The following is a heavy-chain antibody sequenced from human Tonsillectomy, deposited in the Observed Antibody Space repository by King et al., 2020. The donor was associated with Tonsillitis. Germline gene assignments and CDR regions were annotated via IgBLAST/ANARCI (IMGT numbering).Heavy chain of an antibody. V-gene: IGHV3-49*03. J-gene: IGHJ4*02. D-gene: IGHD6-6*01. CDR3: TRYSSSSVFDY. Sequence: QLVQSGGGLVQPGRSLRLSCTASGFTFGDYAMSWFRQAPGKGLEWVGFIRSKAYGGTTEYAASVKGRFTISRDDSKSIAYLQMNSLKTEETAVYYCTRYSSSSVFDYWGQGTLVTVSS. CDR1: GFTFGDYA. CDR2: IRSKAYGGTT.